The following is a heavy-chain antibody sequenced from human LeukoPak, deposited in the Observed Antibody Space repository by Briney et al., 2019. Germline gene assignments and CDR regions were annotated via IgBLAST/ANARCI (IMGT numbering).Heavy chain of an antibody. D-gene: IGHD3-10*01. CDR1: GFTFSSYA. V-gene: IGHV3-30-3*02. CDR2: ISYDGSNK. Sequence: PGGSLRLSCAASGFTFSSYAMHWVRQAPGKGLEWVAVISYDGSNKYYADSVKGRFTISRDNSKNTLYLQMNSLRAEDTAVYYCAKQGVLLWFGELLYPYDYWGQGTLVTVSS. J-gene: IGHJ4*02. CDR3: AKQGVLLWFGELLYPYDY.